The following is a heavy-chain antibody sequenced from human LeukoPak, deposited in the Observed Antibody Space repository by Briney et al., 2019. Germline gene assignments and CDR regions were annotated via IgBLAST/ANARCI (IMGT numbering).Heavy chain of an antibody. V-gene: IGHV1-69*04. CDR1: GGTFSSYT. CDR2: IIPILGIA. J-gene: IGHJ4*02. D-gene: IGHD7-27*01. CDR3: ARDLGRGGY. Sequence: SVKVSCKASGGTFSSYTISWVRQAPGLGLEWMGRIIPILGIANYTQKFQGRVTITADKSTSTAYMELSSLRSEDTAVYYCARDLGRGGYWGQGTLVTVSS.